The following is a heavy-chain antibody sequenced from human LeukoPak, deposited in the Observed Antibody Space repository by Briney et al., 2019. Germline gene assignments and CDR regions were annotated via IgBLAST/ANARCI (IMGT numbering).Heavy chain of an antibody. D-gene: IGHD6-19*01. J-gene: IGHJ4*02. Sequence: SETLSLTCTVSGGSISSYYWSWIRHPPGKGLVWIGYIYYSGSTNYNPSLKSRVAISVDTSKNQFSLKLSSVTAADTAVYYCAREVVGVAVAGRLFDYWGQGTLVTVSS. V-gene: IGHV4-59*01. CDR2: IYYSGST. CDR3: AREVVGVAVAGRLFDY. CDR1: GGSISSYY.